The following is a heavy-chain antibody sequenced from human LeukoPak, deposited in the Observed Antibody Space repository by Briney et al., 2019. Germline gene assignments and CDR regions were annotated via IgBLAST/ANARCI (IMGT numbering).Heavy chain of an antibody. CDR3: ARVGDHECFDP. CDR2: IYHSGSN. Sequence: SGTLSLTCAVSGYSISSGYYWGWGRPPPGKGEEGVGRIYHSGSNYYKPSLKRRVTISVDTSKNQFSLKLSSLTAADTAVYYCARVGDHECFDPWGQGTLVTVSS. D-gene: IGHD2-21*02. CDR1: GYSISSGYY. V-gene: IGHV4-38-2*01. J-gene: IGHJ5*02.